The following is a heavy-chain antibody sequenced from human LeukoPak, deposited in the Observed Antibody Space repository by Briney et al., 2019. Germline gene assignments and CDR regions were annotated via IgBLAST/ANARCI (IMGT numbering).Heavy chain of an antibody. V-gene: IGHV1-69*05. CDR2: IIPICGTA. CDR1: GGTFSSYA. D-gene: IGHD3-3*01. Sequence: SVKGSCKASGGTFSSYAISWVRQAPGQGLEWMGRIIPICGTANYAQKFQGRVTITTDESTSTAYMELSSLRSEDTAVYYCARDSVHDFWSGYSRRGFAFDIWGQGTMVTVSS. CDR3: ARDSVHDFWSGYSRRGFAFDI. J-gene: IGHJ3*02.